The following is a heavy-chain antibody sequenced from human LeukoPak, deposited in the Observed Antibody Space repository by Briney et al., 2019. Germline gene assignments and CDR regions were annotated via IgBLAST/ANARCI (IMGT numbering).Heavy chain of an antibody. V-gene: IGHV3-23*01. J-gene: IGHJ4*02. CDR3: AKAVRYYDSSGYYYVAPHFDY. CDR2: ISGSGGST. D-gene: IGHD3-22*01. Sequence: TGGSLRLSCAASGFTVSSNYMSWVRQAPGKGLEWVSAISGSGGSTYYADSVKGRFTISRDNSKNTLYLQMNSLRAEDTAVYYCAKAVRYYDSSGYYYVAPHFDYWGQGTLVTVSS. CDR1: GFTVSSNY.